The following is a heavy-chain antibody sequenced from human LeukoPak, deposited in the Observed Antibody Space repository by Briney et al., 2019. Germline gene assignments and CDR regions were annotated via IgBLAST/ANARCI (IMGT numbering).Heavy chain of an antibody. V-gene: IGHV1-8*01. D-gene: IGHD3-10*01. J-gene: IGHJ4*02. CDR3: ARGFNSMARGVIKY. Sequence: ASVKVSCKSSGYTFTSYDISWVRQATGQGLEWMGWMNPNSGNTGYAQKFQGRVIMTRNTSISTAYMELNSLRSEDTAVYYCARGFNSMARGVIKYWGQGTLVTVSS. CDR1: GYTFTSYD. CDR2: MNPNSGNT.